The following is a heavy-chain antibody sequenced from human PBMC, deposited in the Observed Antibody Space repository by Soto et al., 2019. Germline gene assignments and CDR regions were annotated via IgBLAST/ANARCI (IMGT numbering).Heavy chain of an antibody. V-gene: IGHV5-51*01. CDR3: ARHNRYSSTWFEGWFDP. CDR1: GYSFTNYW. Sequence: GESLKISCQGSGYSFTNYWVGWGRQIPVRGLEWMGIIHPGDSDTRYSPFFQGQVTIPADKSISTAYLQWSSLKASDTAMYYCARHNRYSSTWFEGWFDPWGQGTLVTVPQ. CDR2: IHPGDSDT. J-gene: IGHJ5*02. D-gene: IGHD6-13*01.